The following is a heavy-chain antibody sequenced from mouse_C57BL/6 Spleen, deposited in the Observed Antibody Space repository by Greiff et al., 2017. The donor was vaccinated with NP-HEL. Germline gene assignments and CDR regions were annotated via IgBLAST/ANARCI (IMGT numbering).Heavy chain of an antibody. CDR1: GYTFTSYW. CDR3: ACVSSYVGAMDY. CDR2: IYPGSGST. Sequence: QVQLQQPGAELVKPGASVKMSCKASGYTFTSYWITWVKQRPGQGLEWIGDIYPGSGSTNYNEKFKSKATLTVDTSSSTAYMQLSSLTSEDSAVYYCACVSSYVGAMDYWGQGTSVTVSS. J-gene: IGHJ4*01. V-gene: IGHV1-55*01. D-gene: IGHD1-1*01.